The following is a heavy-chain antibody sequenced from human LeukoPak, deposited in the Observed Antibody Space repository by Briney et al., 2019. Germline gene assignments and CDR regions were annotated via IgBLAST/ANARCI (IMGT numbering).Heavy chain of an antibody. CDR1: GLRFSTYA. V-gene: IGHV3-23*01. J-gene: IGHJ4*02. CDR3: AKGGQNFDFWRFDY. Sequence: GGSLRLSCTVSGLRFSTYAMSWVRQAPGKGLEWVSSISGSGGSTYYADSVKGRFTASRDNSKNTVYLELNSLRAEDRAIYFCAKGGQNFDFWRFDYWGQGTLVTVSS. CDR2: ISGSGGST. D-gene: IGHD3-3*01.